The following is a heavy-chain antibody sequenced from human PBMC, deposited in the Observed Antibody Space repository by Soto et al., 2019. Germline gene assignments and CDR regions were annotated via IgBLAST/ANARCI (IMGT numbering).Heavy chain of an antibody. CDR2: IKQDGSEK. Sequence: GGSLRLSCAASGFTFSSYWMSWVRQAPGKGLEWVANIKQDGSEKYYVDSVKGRFTISRDNAKNSLYLQMNSLRAEDTAVYYCAREGGSEVTGTTGSDYYYYYYMDVWGKGTTVTVS. V-gene: IGHV3-7*01. CDR1: GFTFSSYW. D-gene: IGHD1-7*01. CDR3: AREGGSEVTGTTGSDYYYYYYMDV. J-gene: IGHJ6*03.